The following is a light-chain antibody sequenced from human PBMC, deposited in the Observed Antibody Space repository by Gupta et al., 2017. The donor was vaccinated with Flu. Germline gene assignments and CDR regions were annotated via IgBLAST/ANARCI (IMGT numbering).Light chain of an antibody. J-gene: IGKJ1*01. V-gene: IGKV3-15*01. CDR2: GAS. CDR3: QHYNNSPPWT. Sequence: EIVMTQSPASLSVSPGERATLSCRASQSISTNLAWYQQKPGQPPRLLIYGASSRGTGIPARFSGSGYGTEFTLTISNPQSEDFAVYYCQHYNNSPPWTFGQGTKVE. CDR1: QSISTN.